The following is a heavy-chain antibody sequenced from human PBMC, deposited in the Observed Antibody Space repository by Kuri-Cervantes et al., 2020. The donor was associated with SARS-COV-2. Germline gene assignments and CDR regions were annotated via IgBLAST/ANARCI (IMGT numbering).Heavy chain of an antibody. Sequence: ESLKISCTVSGGSISSYFWSWIRQPPGKGLEWIGYIYSSGSTNYNPSLKSRVTISVDTSKNQFSLKLSSVTAADTAVYYCARAEHYYYDSSGFSHYFDYWGQGTRVTVSS. J-gene: IGHJ4*02. CDR3: ARAEHYYYDSSGFSHYFDY. CDR2: IYSSGST. V-gene: IGHV4-59*01. CDR1: GGSISSYF. D-gene: IGHD3-22*01.